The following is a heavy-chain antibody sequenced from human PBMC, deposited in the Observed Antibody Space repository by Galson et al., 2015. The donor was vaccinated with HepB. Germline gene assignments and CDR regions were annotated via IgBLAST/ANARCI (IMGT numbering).Heavy chain of an antibody. V-gene: IGHV1-8*01. Sequence: SVKVSCKASGYTFTSYDINWVRQVTGQGLEWMGWMNPNSGNTGYAQKFQGRVTMTRNTSISTAYMELSSLRSEDTAVYYCARGQRRYGSGSPPSLGYWGQGTLVTVSS. CDR3: ARGQRRYGSGSPPSLGY. D-gene: IGHD3-10*01. CDR2: MNPNSGNT. CDR1: GYTFTSYD. J-gene: IGHJ4*02.